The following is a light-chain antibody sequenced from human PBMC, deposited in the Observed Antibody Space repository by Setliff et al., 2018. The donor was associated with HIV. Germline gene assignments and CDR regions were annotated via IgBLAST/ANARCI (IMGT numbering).Light chain of an antibody. CDR2: DVS. CDR1: SSDIAAYNL. V-gene: IGLV2-14*03. CDR3: SSFTISTTWV. Sequence: QSDLTQPASVSGSPGQSITISCSGTSSDIAAYNLVSWYQQHPGKAPKLMISDVSSRPSGVSNRFSGSKSGSTASLTISGLQPEDEADYYCSSFTISTTWVFGGGTKVTVL. J-gene: IGLJ3*02.